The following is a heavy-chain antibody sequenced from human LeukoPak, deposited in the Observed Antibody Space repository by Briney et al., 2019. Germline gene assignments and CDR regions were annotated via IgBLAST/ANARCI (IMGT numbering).Heavy chain of an antibody. CDR2: IIGGAGGT. Sequence: PGGSLRLSCAASGFSFSSHGMSWVRQAPGKGLEWVSGIIGGAGGTYYADSVKGRFTISRDNSKNTLYLQMNSLRAEDTAVYYCAKDSRGLQNPGWFDPWGQGTLVTVSS. V-gene: IGHV3-23*01. CDR1: GFSFSSHG. CDR3: AKDSRGLQNPGWFDP. D-gene: IGHD1-14*01. J-gene: IGHJ5*02.